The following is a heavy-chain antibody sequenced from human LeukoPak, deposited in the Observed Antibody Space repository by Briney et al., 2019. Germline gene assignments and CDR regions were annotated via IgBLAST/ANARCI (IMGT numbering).Heavy chain of an antibody. J-gene: IGHJ4*02. CDR2: IYHSGST. CDR3: ARGEAFGVVIIEGGVFDY. Sequence: SQTLSLTCAVSGGSISSGGYSWSWIRQPPGQGLEWIGYIYHSGSTNYNPSLKSRVTISVDTSKNQFSLKLSSVTAADTAVYYCARGEAFGVVIIEGGVFDYWGQGTLVTVSS. CDR1: GGSISSGGYS. D-gene: IGHD3-3*01. V-gene: IGHV4-30-2*01.